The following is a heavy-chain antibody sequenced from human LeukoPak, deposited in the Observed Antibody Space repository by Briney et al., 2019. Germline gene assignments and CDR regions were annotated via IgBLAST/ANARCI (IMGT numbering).Heavy chain of an antibody. D-gene: IGHD3-10*01. CDR1: GGSISIYY. CDR3: VRDRELTY. J-gene: IGHJ4*02. V-gene: IGHV4-59*01. Sequence: SETLSLTCTVSGGSISIYYWSWIRQYPGKGLEWIGYIYNSGNTDYNPSFKSRVIISADTSKNQFSLKLTSVTAADTAVYYCVRDRELTYWGQGTLVTVSS. CDR2: IYNSGNT.